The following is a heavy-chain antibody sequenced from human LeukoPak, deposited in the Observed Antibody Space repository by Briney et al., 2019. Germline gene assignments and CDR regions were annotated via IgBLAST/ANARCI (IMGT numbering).Heavy chain of an antibody. CDR2: IYYSGST. Sequence: SKTLSLTCTVSGGSISSSSYYWGWIRQPPGKGLEWIGSIYYSGSTYYNPSLKSRVTISVDTSKNQFSLKLSSVTAADTAVYYCARGVPAADIYYYYYYMDVWGKGTTVTVSS. J-gene: IGHJ6*03. V-gene: IGHV4-39*07. D-gene: IGHD2-2*01. CDR3: ARGVPAADIYYYYYYMDV. CDR1: GGSISSSSYY.